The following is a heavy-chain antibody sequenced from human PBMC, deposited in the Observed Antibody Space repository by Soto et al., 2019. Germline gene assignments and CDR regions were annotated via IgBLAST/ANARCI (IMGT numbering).Heavy chain of an antibody. CDR2: ISSSGGST. CDR3: APTPEYGMDV. Sequence: EVQLLESGGGLVQPGGSLRLSCAASGFTFSSYAMSWVRQAPGKGLEWVSAISSSGGSTYYADSVKGRFTISRDNSKNTLYLQMNSLRAEDTAGYYCAPTPEYGMDVWGQGTTVTVSS. J-gene: IGHJ6*02. V-gene: IGHV3-23*01. CDR1: GFTFSSYA.